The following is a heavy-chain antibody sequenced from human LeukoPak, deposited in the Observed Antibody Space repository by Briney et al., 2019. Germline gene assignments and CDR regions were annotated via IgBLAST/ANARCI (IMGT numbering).Heavy chain of an antibody. CDR2: INTSGRI. Sequence: KPSETLSLTCTVSGGSISSYYWSWIRQPAGKGLEWIGRINTSGRIDYNPSVKSRATMSVDTSKNQVSLNLSSVTAADTAAYYCARVKASSTSWTFDQWGQGALVTVSS. CDR1: GGSISSYY. D-gene: IGHD2-2*01. CDR3: ARVKASSTSWTFDQ. J-gene: IGHJ4*02. V-gene: IGHV4-4*07.